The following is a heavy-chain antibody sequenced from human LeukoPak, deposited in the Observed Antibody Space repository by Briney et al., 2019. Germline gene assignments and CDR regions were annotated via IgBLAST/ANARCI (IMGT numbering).Heavy chain of an antibody. CDR3: ARGRPPYYDFWSGYYPDFDY. CDR1: GGSFSGYY. Sequence: PSETLSLTCAVSGGSFSGYYWSWIRQPPGKGLEWIGEINHSGSTNYNPSLKSRVTISVDTSKNQFSLKLSSVTAADTAVYYCARGRPPYYDFWSGYYPDFDYWGQGTLVTVSS. CDR2: INHSGST. J-gene: IGHJ4*02. D-gene: IGHD3-3*01. V-gene: IGHV4-34*01.